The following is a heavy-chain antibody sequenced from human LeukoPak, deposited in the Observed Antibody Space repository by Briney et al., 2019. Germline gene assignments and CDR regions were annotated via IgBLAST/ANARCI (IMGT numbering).Heavy chain of an antibody. Sequence: SGTLSLTCAVYGGSFSGYYWSWIRQPPGKGLEWIGEINHSGSTNYNPSLKSRVTISVDTSKNQFSLKLSSVTAADTAVYYCARDDKWTTQTFDYWGQGTPVTVSS. CDR2: INHSGST. D-gene: IGHD3-9*01. CDR3: ARDDKWTTQTFDY. J-gene: IGHJ4*02. CDR1: GGSFSGYY. V-gene: IGHV4-34*01.